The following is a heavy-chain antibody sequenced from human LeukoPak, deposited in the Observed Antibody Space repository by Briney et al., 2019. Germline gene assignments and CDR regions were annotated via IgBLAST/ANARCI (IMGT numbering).Heavy chain of an antibody. CDR3: ARVSSSGWADY. CDR1: GYTFTSYG. J-gene: IGHJ4*02. CDR2: ISAYNGNT. V-gene: IGHV1-18*01. Sequence: ASVKVSCKASGYTFTSYGISWVRQAPGQGLEWMGWISAYNGNTNYAQKLQGRVTMTTDTSTSTACMKLRSLRSDDTAVYYCARVSSSGWADYWGQGTLVTVSS. D-gene: IGHD6-19*01.